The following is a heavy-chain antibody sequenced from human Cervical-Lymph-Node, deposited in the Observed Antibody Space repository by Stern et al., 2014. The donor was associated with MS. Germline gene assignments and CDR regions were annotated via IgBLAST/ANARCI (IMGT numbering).Heavy chain of an antibody. CDR2: IYPGDSDT. CDR1: GYSFTRYW. J-gene: IGHJ4*02. V-gene: IGHV5-51*03. Sequence: EVQLVESGAEVKKPGESLKISCKGSGYSFTRYWIGWVRQMPGKGLEWIGIIYPGDSDTRYSPSFQGQVTISVDKFISTAHLQWSSLKASDTAMYYCASSSMGATGAFDYWGQGTLLTVSS. D-gene: IGHD1-26*01. CDR3: ASSSMGATGAFDY.